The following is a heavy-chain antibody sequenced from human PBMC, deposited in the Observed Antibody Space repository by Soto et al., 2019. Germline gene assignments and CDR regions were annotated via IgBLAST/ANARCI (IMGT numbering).Heavy chain of an antibody. CDR2: IHDRGST. Sequence: QVKLQESGPGLEKPSGTLSLTCAVSGGSISNNRWWTWVRQAPGKGLEWIGEIHDRGSTNYNLSLKGRATVSIDRSKNQFSLEMRAVTAAYTAVYYCAGQWAAGYGAFDPWGEGTLVTVSS. CDR1: GGSISNNRW. V-gene: IGHV4-4*02. D-gene: IGHD3-9*01. J-gene: IGHJ5*02. CDR3: AGQWAAGYGAFDP.